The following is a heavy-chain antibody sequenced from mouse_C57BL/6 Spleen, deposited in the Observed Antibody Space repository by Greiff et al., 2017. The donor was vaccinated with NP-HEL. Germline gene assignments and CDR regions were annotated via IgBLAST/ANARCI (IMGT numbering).Heavy chain of an antibody. V-gene: IGHV5-16*01. CDR1: GFTFSDYY. J-gene: IGHJ1*03. Sequence: DVKLVESEGGLVQPGSSMKLSCTASGFTFSDYYMAWVRQVPEKGLEWVANINYDGSSTYYLDSLKSRFIISRDNAKNILYLQMSSLKSEDTATYYCARGSSHWYFDVWGTGTTVTVSS. CDR3: ARGSSHWYFDV. D-gene: IGHD1-1*01. CDR2: INYDGSST.